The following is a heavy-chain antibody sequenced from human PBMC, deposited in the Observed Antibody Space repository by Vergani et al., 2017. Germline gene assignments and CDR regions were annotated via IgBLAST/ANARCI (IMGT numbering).Heavy chain of an antibody. CDR1: GFTFSSYE. CDR3: AGDTFSGFDI. V-gene: IGHV3-48*03. CDR2: ISSSGSTI. Sequence: VQLVESGGGVVQPGRSLRLSCAASGFTFSSYEMNWVRQAPGKGLEWVSYISSSGSTIYYADSMKGRFTISRDNAKNSLYLQMNSLSAEDTAVYYCAGDTFSGFDIWGQGTMVTVSS. J-gene: IGHJ3*02.